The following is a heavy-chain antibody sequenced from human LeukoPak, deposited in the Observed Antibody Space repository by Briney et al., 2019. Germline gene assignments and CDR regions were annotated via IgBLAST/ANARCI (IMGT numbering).Heavy chain of an antibody. V-gene: IGHV1-2*02. CDR3: ARGPSVVWGSYLWAFDI. D-gene: IGHD1-26*01. J-gene: IGHJ3*02. CDR1: GYTFTGYY. CDR2: INPNSGGT. Sequence: ASVTVSCKASGYTFTGYYMHWVRQAPGQGLEWMGWINPNSGGTNYAQKFQGRVTMTRDTSISTAYMELSRLRSDDTAVYYCARGPSVVWGSYLWAFDIWGQGTMVTVSS.